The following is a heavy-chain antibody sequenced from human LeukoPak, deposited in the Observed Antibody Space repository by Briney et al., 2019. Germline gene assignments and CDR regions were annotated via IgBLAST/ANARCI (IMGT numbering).Heavy chain of an antibody. CDR1: GYTFTNYG. V-gene: IGHV1-18*01. D-gene: IGHD5-12*01. J-gene: IGHJ4*02. CDR3: ARTGSYSGHPHFDY. CDR2: ISPYDGNT. Sequence: ASVKVSCKASGYTFTNYGFSWVRQAPGQGLEWMGWISPYDGNTDYAQILQGRVIMTTDASTSTAYMELRSLRSDDTAVYYCARTGSYSGHPHFDYWGQGTLVTVSS.